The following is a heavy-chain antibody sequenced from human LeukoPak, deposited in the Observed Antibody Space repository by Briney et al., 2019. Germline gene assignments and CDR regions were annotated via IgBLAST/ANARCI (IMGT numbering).Heavy chain of an antibody. J-gene: IGHJ5*02. V-gene: IGHV3-64*01. CDR1: GFTFSSYW. Sequence: PGGSLRLSCGASGFTFSSYWMHWVRQAPGKGLEYVSAISSNGGSTYYANSVKGRFTISRDNSKNTLYLQMGSLRAEDMAVYYCARDTADSSGYYNWFDPWGQGTLVTVSS. CDR2: ISSNGGST. D-gene: IGHD3-22*01. CDR3: ARDTADSSGYYNWFDP.